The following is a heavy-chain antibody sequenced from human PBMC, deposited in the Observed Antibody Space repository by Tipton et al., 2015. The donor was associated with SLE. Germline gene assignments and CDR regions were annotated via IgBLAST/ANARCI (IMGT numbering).Heavy chain of an antibody. CDR3: ARTNWNYIAFNI. D-gene: IGHD1-7*01. CDR2: VYFNGNT. CDR1: GDSINSLTYY. J-gene: IGHJ3*02. V-gene: IGHV4-61*01. Sequence: LSLTCTVSGDSINSLTYYWNWIRQPPGRRLEWIGYVYFNGNTNYNPSLKSRVIISVDTSKNQFSLKLSSVTAADTAVYYCARTNWNYIAFNIWSQGTLVTVSS.